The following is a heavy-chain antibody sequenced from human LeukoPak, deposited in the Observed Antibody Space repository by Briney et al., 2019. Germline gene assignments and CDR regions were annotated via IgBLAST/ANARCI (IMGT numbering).Heavy chain of an antibody. CDR2: ITGSGGGT. CDR3: AKWGDYDVLTGYYDPDY. V-gene: IGHV3-23*01. D-gene: IGHD3-9*01. Sequence: GGSLRLSCAAPGFTFSNYAMSWVRQAPGKGLEWVSAITGSGGGTYYADSVKGRFTIPRDNSKNTLYLQMNSLRADDTAVYYCAKWGDYDVLTGYYDPDYWGQGTLVTVSS. J-gene: IGHJ4*02. CDR1: GFTFSNYA.